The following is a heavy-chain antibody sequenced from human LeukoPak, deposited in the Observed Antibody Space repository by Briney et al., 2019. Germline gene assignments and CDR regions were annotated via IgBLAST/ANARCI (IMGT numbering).Heavy chain of an antibody. CDR1: GGSISSYY. CDR3: ARHSGSNPFDY. Sequence: SEPLSVTCTVSGGSISSYYWTWIRQPPGKGLEWIGYIFYSGSTDYNPSLKSRVTISVDTSKNQFSLKLSSVSAADTAVYYCARHSGSNPFDYWGQGTLVTVSS. V-gene: IGHV4-59*08. CDR2: IFYSGST. J-gene: IGHJ4*02. D-gene: IGHD1-26*01.